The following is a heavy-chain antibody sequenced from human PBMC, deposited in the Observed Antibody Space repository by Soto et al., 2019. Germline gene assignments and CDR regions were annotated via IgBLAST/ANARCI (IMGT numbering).Heavy chain of an antibody. CDR2: IYPGDSDT. J-gene: IGHJ3*02. D-gene: IGHD1-26*01. CDR1: GYTFTSYW. CDR3: ARHCRAIVATTDPLAI. V-gene: IGHV5-51*01. Sequence: LGESLKISCKGSGYTFTSYWIGWVRQMPGEGLEWLGVIYPGDSDTRYSPSFQGQVTISADKSINTAYLQWGSLKASDSATYYCARHCRAIVATTDPLAIWGQGTKVTVSS.